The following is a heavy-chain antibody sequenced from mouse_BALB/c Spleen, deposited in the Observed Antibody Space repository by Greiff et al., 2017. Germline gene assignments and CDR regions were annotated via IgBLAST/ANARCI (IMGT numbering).Heavy chain of an antibody. CDR1: GFTFTDYY. CDR2: IRNKANGYTT. D-gene: IGHD1-1*01. CDR3: ARDHGSGAMDY. Sequence: EVKVVESGGGLVQPGGSLRLSCATSGFTFTDYYMSWVRQPPGKALEWLGFIRNKANGYTTEYSASVKGRFTISRDNSQSILYLQMNTLRAEDSATYYCARDHGSGAMDYWGQGTSVTVSS. V-gene: IGHV7-3*02. J-gene: IGHJ4*01.